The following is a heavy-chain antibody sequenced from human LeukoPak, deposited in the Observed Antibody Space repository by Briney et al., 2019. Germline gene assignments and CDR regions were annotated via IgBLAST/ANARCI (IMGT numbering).Heavy chain of an antibody. V-gene: IGHV3-23*01. D-gene: IGHD6-13*01. J-gene: IGHJ4*02. CDR3: AKTRPLDSSSWSHGDY. CDR2: ISGSGDST. Sequence: GGSLRLSCAASGFTFSSYAMSWVRQAPGKGLEWVSAISGSGDSTYYGDSVKGRFTISRDNYKNALNLQMNSLRAEDTTVYYCAKTRPLDSSSWSHGDYWGQGTLVTVSS. CDR1: GFTFSSYA.